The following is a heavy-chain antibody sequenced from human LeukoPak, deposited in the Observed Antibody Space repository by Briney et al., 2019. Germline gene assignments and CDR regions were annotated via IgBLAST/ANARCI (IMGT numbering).Heavy chain of an antibody. CDR2: FDPEDGEA. D-gene: IGHD6-19*01. J-gene: IGHJ4*02. V-gene: IGHV1-24*01. CDR3: VTDIRSGWRNY. Sequence: GASVTVSRKVSVYTLTESSVHWVRQPHGKGLARMGGFDPEDGEAIFAPKIQGRVTMTEDTSTDTAYLELRSLRSDDTAVYYCVTDIRSGWRNYWGQGTLITVSS. CDR1: VYTLTESS.